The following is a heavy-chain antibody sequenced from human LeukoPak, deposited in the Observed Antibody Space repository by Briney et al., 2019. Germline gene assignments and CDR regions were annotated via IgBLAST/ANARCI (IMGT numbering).Heavy chain of an antibody. CDR3: ARGDGYHRL. V-gene: IGHV3-7*01. CDR2: VKQDGSEK. J-gene: IGHJ4*02. D-gene: IGHD5-24*01. Sequence: PGGSLRLSCAASGFTFNIYWMTWVRPAPGKGLEWVAKVKQDGSEKYYVDSVKGRFTISRDNAKNSLSLQMNSLRVEDTAVYFCARGDGYHRLWGQGTLVTVSS. CDR1: GFTFNIYW.